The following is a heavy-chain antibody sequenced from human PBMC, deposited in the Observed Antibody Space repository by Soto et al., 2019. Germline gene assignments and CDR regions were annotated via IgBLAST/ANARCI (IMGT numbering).Heavy chain of an antibody. Sequence: SVKVSCKASGGTFSSYAISRVRQAPGQGLEWMGGIIPIFGTANYAQKFQGRVTITADESTSTAYMELSSLRSEDTAVYYCAGVRYCSGGSCSVQYYFDYWGQGTLVTVSS. CDR3: AGVRYCSGGSCSVQYYFDY. D-gene: IGHD2-15*01. J-gene: IGHJ4*02. CDR2: IIPIFGTA. CDR1: GGTFSSYA. V-gene: IGHV1-69*13.